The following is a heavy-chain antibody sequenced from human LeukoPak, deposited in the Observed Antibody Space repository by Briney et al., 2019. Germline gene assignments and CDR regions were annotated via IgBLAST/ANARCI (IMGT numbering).Heavy chain of an antibody. J-gene: IGHJ3*02. CDR3: ASGGTRWRDAFDI. D-gene: IGHD1-7*01. CDR1: GGSISTYF. V-gene: IGHV4-4*09. Sequence: PSETLSLTCTVSGGSISTYFWSWIRQPPGKGREWIGHIYPSGSTNYNPSLKSRVTISVDTSKNQSSMKLSSVTAADTAVYYCASGGTRWRDAFDIWGQGTVVTVSS. CDR2: IYPSGST.